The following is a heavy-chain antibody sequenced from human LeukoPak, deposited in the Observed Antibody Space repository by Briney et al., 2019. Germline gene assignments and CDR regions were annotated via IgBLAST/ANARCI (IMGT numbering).Heavy chain of an antibody. Sequence: GGSLRLSCAASGFTFSSYAMSWVRQAPGKGLEWVSAISGSGGDTDYADSVKGRFTISRDNSKNTLYLQMNSLRAEDTAVYYCAKGQVRIAVAGTYFDYWGQGTLVTVSS. CDR2: ISGSGGDT. J-gene: IGHJ4*02. CDR1: GFTFSSYA. V-gene: IGHV3-23*01. CDR3: AKGQVRIAVAGTYFDY. D-gene: IGHD6-19*01.